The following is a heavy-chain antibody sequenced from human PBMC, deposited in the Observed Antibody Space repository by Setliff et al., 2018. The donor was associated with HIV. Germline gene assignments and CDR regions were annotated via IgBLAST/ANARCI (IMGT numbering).Heavy chain of an antibody. CDR1: GGTFSSYA. CDR2: IIPIFGTA. Sequence: VASVKVSCKASGGTFSSYAISWVRQAPGQGLEWMGGIIPIFGTANYAQKFQGRVTITADESTSTAYMELSSLRSEDTAVYYCARDRRGGWYGGSFDYWGQGTLVTVPQ. D-gene: IGHD6-19*01. CDR3: ARDRRGGWYGGSFDY. V-gene: IGHV1-69*13. J-gene: IGHJ4*02.